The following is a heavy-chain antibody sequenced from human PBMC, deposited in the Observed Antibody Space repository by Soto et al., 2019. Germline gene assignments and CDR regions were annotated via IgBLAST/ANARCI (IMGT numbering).Heavy chain of an antibody. Sequence: PGGSLRLSCEVSGLTFSNFAMSWVRQAPGKGLEWASAIGGSSGTTFYADSVKGRFTISKDYAKNRLYLQMNSLRAEDTAVYYCAKFKGFNWNYVFDYWGQGVPVTVSS. CDR3: AKFKGFNWNYVFDY. D-gene: IGHD1-7*01. CDR1: GLTFSNFA. CDR2: IGGSSGTT. J-gene: IGHJ4*02. V-gene: IGHV3-23*01.